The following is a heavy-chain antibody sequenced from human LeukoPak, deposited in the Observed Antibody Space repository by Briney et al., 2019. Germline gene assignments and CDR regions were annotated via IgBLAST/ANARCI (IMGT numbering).Heavy chain of an antibody. CDR3: ARANSYDSSGHYYEFGY. Sequence: SKTLSPTCTVSGGSISSYYWGWIRQPAGKGLEWIGRIYTSGITNYNPSLKSRVTMSVDTSKNQFSLKLTSVTAADTAVYYCARANSYDSSGHYYEFGYWGQGTLVTVSS. CDR2: IYTSGIT. J-gene: IGHJ4*02. V-gene: IGHV4-4*07. CDR1: GGSISSYY. D-gene: IGHD3-22*01.